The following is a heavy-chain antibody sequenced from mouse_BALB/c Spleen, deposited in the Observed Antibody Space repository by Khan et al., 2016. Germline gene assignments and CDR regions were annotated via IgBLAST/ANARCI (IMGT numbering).Heavy chain of an antibody. CDR3: AGGNSPFDY. D-gene: IGHD2-1*01. Sequence: VQLQQSGAELVKPGASVTLSCTASGFNIKDTYLPWVKQRPEQGLEWIGRIDPANGNFKFDPKFQGKATITADTYSNATYLQPNGLQSEDTAVYYCAGGNSPFDYWGQGTTRTVSS. CDR2: IDPANGNF. J-gene: IGHJ2*01. CDR1: GFNIKDTY. V-gene: IGHV14-3*02.